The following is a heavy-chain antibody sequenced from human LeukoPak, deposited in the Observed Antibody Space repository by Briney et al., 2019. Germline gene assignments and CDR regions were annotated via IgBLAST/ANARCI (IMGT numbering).Heavy chain of an antibody. Sequence: GGSLRLSCAASGLTFSTYTMHWVRQAPGKGLEWLSSISSRSNFINYSVSVRGRFTISRDNADNSLFLQMNSLSAEDTAVYYCARARVYGYSSGGLIDFWGQGTTVTVSS. CDR2: ISSRSNFI. D-gene: IGHD5-18*01. CDR3: ARARVYGYSSGGLIDF. J-gene: IGHJ4*02. V-gene: IGHV3-21*06. CDR1: GLTFSTYT.